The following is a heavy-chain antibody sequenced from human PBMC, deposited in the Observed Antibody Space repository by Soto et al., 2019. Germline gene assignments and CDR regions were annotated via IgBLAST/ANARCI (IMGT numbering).Heavy chain of an antibody. V-gene: IGHV4-39*01. CDR1: GGSITGRSSY. Sequence: SETLSLTCIVSGGSITGRSSYWAWIRQPPGKEMEWVGTFYDGNTYHNPSLRRRITIAVDTSKNQFSLKLNSVAAAATAFYYCATTRGLAVGGSFDYWGQGMLVTVSS. D-gene: IGHD6-19*01. CDR3: ATTRGLAVGGSFDY. J-gene: IGHJ4*02. CDR2: FYDGNT.